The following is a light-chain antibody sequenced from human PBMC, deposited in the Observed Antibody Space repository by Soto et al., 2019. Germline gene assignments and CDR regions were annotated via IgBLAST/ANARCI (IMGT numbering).Light chain of an antibody. Sequence: EIVLTQSPATLSLSPGERATLSCRASQSVSSYLAWYQQKPGQAPRLLIYDASNRATGIPARFSGSVSGTDFTLTISSLELEDVAVYYCQQRSNWPPLTFGGGTKVEIK. V-gene: IGKV3-11*01. CDR2: DAS. CDR3: QQRSNWPPLT. J-gene: IGKJ4*01. CDR1: QSVSSY.